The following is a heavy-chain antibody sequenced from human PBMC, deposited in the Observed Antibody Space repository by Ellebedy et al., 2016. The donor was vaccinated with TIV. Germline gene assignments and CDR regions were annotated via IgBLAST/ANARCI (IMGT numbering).Heavy chain of an antibody. CDR1: GFTFDDYA. D-gene: IGHD4-17*01. CDR3: AKDIGATVTHLSRRYYYYGMDV. V-gene: IGHV3-9*01. CDR2: ISWNSGSI. Sequence: GGSLRLSXVASGFTFDDYAMHWVRQAPGKGLEWVSGISWNSGSIGYADSVKGRFTISRDNAKNSLYLQMNSLRAEDTALYYCAKDIGATVTHLSRRYYYYGMDVWGQGTTVTVSS. J-gene: IGHJ6*02.